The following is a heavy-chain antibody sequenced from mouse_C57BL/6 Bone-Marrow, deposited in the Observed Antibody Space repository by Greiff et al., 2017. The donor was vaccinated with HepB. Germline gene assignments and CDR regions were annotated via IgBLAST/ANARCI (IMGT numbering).Heavy chain of an antibody. CDR1: GFNIKDDY. CDR3: TTLTTEDY. D-gene: IGHD2-1*01. J-gene: IGHJ4*01. CDR2: IDPENGDT. Sequence: VQLKESGAELVRPGASVKLSCTASGFNIKDDYMHWVKQRPEQGLEWIGWIDPENGDTEYASKFQGKATITADTSSNKAYLQLSSLTSEDTAVYYCTTLTTEDYWGQGTSVTVSS. V-gene: IGHV14-4*01.